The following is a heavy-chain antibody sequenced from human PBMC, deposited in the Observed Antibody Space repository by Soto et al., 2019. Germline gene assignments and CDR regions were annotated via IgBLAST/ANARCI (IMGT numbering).Heavy chain of an antibody. Sequence: GASVKVSCKASGYTFTSYDINWVRQATGQGLEWMGWMNPNSGNTDYAQKFQGRVTMTTNTSISTAYMELSSLRSEDTAVYYCAREHGVLTYYYYDMDVWGQGTTVTVSS. CDR3: AREHGVLTYYYYDMDV. CDR1: GYTFTSYD. J-gene: IGHJ6*02. D-gene: IGHD2-8*01. V-gene: IGHV1-8*01. CDR2: MNPNSGNT.